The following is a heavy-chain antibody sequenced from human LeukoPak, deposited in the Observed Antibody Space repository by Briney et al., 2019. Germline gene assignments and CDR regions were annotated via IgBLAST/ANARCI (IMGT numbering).Heavy chain of an antibody. V-gene: IGHV3-53*01. CDR3: ARVSTIVGATHDY. Sequence: GGSLRLSCAASGFTFNSYWMSWVRQAPGKGLEWVSFIYSDNTHYSDSVKGRFTISRDNSKNTLYLQMNSLRAEDTAVYYCARVSTIVGATHDYWGQGTLVTVSS. CDR2: IYSDNT. CDR1: GFTFNSYW. D-gene: IGHD1-26*01. J-gene: IGHJ4*02.